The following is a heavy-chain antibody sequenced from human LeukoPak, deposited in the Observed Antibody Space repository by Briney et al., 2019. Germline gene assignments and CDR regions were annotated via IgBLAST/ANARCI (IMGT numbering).Heavy chain of an antibody. CDR2: ISSSSSYI. CDR1: GFTFSSYS. J-gene: IGHJ5*02. D-gene: IGHD3-3*01. Sequence: PGGSLRLSCAASGFTFSSYSMNWVRQAPGKGLEWVSSISSSSSYIYYADSVKGRFTISRDNAKNSLYLQMNSLRAEDTAVYYCASTRGSSTYDFWSGYFSWFDPWGQGTLVTLSS. V-gene: IGHV3-21*01. CDR3: ASTRGSSTYDFWSGYFSWFDP.